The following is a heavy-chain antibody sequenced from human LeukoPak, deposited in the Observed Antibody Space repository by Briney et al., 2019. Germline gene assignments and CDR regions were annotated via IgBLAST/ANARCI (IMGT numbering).Heavy chain of an antibody. CDR2: ISGIGSNI. V-gene: IGHV3-23*01. D-gene: IGHD5-24*01. Sequence: GGSLRLSCAASGFTFSNYAMTWVRQAPGKGLEWVSSISGIGSNIYYADSVKGRFTISRDNSKNTLHVQMSSLRAEDTAIYYCATNRDGYNYWGQGTLVTVSS. J-gene: IGHJ4*02. CDR1: GFTFSNYA. CDR3: ATNRDGYNY.